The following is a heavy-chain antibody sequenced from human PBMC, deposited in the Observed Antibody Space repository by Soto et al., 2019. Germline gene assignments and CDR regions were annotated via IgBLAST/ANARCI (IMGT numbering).Heavy chain of an antibody. Sequence: PSETLSLTCAVYGGSFSGYYWSWIRQPPGKGLEWIGEINHSGSTNYNPSLKSRVTISVDTSKNQFSLKLSSVTAADTAVYYCARHVSVVWAHRGYSYATRGYFDYWGQGTLVTVSS. V-gene: IGHV4-34*01. J-gene: IGHJ4*02. D-gene: IGHD5-18*01. CDR2: INHSGST. CDR1: GGSFSGYY. CDR3: ARHVSVVWAHRGYSYATRGYFDY.